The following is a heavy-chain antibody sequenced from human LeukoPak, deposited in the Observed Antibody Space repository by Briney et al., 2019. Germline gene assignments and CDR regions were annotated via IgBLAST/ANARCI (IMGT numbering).Heavy chain of an antibody. Sequence: GGSLRLSCPAAGFSFSSYGMHWVRQAPGKGLEWVAVISYDGSNKYYADSVKGRFTISRDNSKNTLYVQMNSLRAEDTAMYYCARPYNSDWYGDRDHWGQGTLVTVSS. J-gene: IGHJ4*02. CDR1: GFSFSSYG. CDR2: ISYDGSNK. CDR3: ARPYNSDWYGDRDH. D-gene: IGHD6-13*01. V-gene: IGHV3-30*03.